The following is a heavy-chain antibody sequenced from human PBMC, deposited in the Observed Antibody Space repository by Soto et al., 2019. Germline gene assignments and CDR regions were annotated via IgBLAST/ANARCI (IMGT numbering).Heavy chain of an antibody. V-gene: IGHV1-18*01. CDR2: ISAYNGNT. D-gene: IGHD6-6*01. CDR1: GYTFTSYG. Sequence: GASVKVSCKASGYTFTSYGISWVRQAPGQGLEWMGWISAYNGNTNYAQKLQGRVTMTTDTSTSTAYMELRRLRSDDTAVYYCAKDSSSSRAGYYYYGMDVWGQGTTVTVSS. CDR3: AKDSSSSRAGYYYYGMDV. J-gene: IGHJ6*02.